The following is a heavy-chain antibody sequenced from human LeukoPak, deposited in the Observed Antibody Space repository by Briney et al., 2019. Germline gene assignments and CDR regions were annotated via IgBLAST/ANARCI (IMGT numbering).Heavy chain of an antibody. CDR2: ISGSGGST. Sequence: RGSLRLPCAASGFTFSSYAMSWVRQAPGKGLEWVSAISGSGGSTYYADSVKGRFTISRDNSKNTLYLQMNSLRAEDTAVYYCAKDGTPYRYYDSSGYSADFQHWGQGTLVTVSS. CDR1: GFTFSSYA. D-gene: IGHD3-22*01. V-gene: IGHV3-23*01. CDR3: AKDGTPYRYYDSSGYSADFQH. J-gene: IGHJ1*01.